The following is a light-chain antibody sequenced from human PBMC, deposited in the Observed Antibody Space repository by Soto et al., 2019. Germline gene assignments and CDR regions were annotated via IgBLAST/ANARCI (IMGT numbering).Light chain of an antibody. CDR1: QSINSW. J-gene: IGKJ4*01. CDR2: KAS. Sequence: DIQMTQSPSTLSASVGDRVTLTCRASQSINSWLAWYQQRPGKGPKLLIHKASILEGGVPSRFSGSASGTEFTLTISSRQPDDFATYYCLQYNHYPLTFGGGTKVEIK. V-gene: IGKV1-5*03. CDR3: LQYNHYPLT.